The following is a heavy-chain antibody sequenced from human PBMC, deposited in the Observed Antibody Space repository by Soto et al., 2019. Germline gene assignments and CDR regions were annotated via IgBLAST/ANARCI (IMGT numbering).Heavy chain of an antibody. J-gene: IGHJ6*02. CDR1: GYTFTSYG. D-gene: IGHD2-2*01. Sequence: ASVQVSCKASGYTFTSYGISWVRQAPGQGLEWMRWISAYNGNTNYAQKLQGRVTMTTDISMSTAYMELSSLRSDDMSVYYCARDIVVVPAANLMNYPVLIRRVNYYYYGMDVWGQGTTVTVSS. CDR3: ARDIVVVPAANLMNYPVLIRRVNYYYYGMDV. CDR2: ISAYNGNT. V-gene: IGHV1-18*03.